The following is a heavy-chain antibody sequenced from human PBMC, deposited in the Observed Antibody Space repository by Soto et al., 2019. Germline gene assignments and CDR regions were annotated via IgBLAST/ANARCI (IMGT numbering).Heavy chain of an antibody. V-gene: IGHV3-7*01. D-gene: IGHD3-9*01. Sequence: PGESLKISCAASGFTFSSYWMSWVRQAPGKGLEWVANIKQDGSEKYYVDSVKGRFTISRDNAKNSLYLQMNSLRAEDTAVYYCATSYYDILTGYYYDWGQGTLVPVSS. CDR1: GFTFSSYW. CDR3: ATSYYDILTGYYYD. CDR2: IKQDGSEK. J-gene: IGHJ4*02.